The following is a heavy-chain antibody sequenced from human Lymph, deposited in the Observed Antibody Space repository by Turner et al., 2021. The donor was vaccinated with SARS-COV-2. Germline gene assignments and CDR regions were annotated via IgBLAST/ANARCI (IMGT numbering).Heavy chain of an antibody. J-gene: IGHJ4*02. D-gene: IGHD3-3*01. CDR2: IYPGYSDT. CDR1: GNSFTSYW. V-gene: IGHV5-51*01. Sequence: EVQLVQAGAEVKKLGESLKISCKGSGNSFTSYWIGWVRQMPGKGLGWMGIIYPGYSDTSYSPSFQGQVTISADKSISTAYLQWSSLKASDTAMYYCARREWGGSLGHIDYWGQGTLVTVSS. CDR3: ARREWGGSLGHIDY.